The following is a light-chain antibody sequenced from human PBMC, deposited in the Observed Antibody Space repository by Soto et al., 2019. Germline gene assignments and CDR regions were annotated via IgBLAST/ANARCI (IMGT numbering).Light chain of an antibody. Sequence: EIVLTQSPATLSLSPGESATLSCWASQSVRSYLAWYQQKPGQAPRILIYDASQRDTGIRALFSGSGSGTEFPLTISSLEPEDFAVYYCQQRTNLPITFGQGTRLEI. J-gene: IGKJ5*01. CDR2: DAS. CDR3: QQRTNLPIT. CDR1: QSVRSY. V-gene: IGKV3-11*01.